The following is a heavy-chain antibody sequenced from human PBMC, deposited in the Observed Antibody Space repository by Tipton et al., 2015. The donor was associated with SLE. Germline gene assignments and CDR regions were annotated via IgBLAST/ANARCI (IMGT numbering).Heavy chain of an antibody. D-gene: IGHD3-10*01. Sequence: QLVQSGAEVKKPGESLKISCKGSGYSVNTNWIGWVRQIPGKGLEWMGLVYPGDSRTRYSPSFQGQVTISADKSTSTAYLQWSSLKASDTAMYYCARPTSLPGWFDPWGQGTLVTVSS. CDR3: ARPTSLPGWFDP. CDR2: VYPGDSRT. CDR1: GYSVNTNW. V-gene: IGHV5-51*03. J-gene: IGHJ5*02.